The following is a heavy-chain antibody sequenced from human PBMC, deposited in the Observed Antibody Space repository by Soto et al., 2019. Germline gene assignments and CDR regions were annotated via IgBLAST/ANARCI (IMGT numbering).Heavy chain of an antibody. V-gene: IGHV3-30*18. CDR1: GFTFSAYG. J-gene: IGHJ6*02. D-gene: IGHD2-21*02. Sequence: GGSLRLSCTPSGFTFSAYGMHWVRQAPGKGLEWVAAISHDGTNKYYGDSVRGRFTISRDNSKNTLYLQMNTLRNEDTAVYYCAKESRSSAVTATRVYGMDVWGQGTTVTVSS. CDR3: AKESRSSAVTATRVYGMDV. CDR2: ISHDGTNK.